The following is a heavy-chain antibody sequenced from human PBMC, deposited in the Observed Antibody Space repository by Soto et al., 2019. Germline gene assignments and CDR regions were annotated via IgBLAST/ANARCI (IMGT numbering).Heavy chain of an antibody. V-gene: IGHV4-39*01. J-gene: IGHJ6*02. CDR3: ARHEGSGSYYYDYYYGMDV. D-gene: IGHD3-10*01. Sequence: SETLSLTCTVSGGSISSSSYYWGWIRQPPGKGLEWIGSIYYSGSTYYNPSLKSRVTISVDTSKNQFSLKLSSVTAADTAVYYCARHEGSGSYYYDYYYGMDVWGQGTTVT. CDR2: IYYSGST. CDR1: GGSISSSSYY.